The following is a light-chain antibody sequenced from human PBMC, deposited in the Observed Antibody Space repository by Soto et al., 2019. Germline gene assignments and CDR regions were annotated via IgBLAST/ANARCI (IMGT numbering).Light chain of an antibody. CDR2: DVS. V-gene: IGKV1-5*01. J-gene: IGKJ5*01. CDR1: QSIFSS. CDR3: QQYNSYPIT. Sequence: DIQMTQSPFSMSASVGDRVTITCRAVQSIFSSLNWYQHKPGKAPKLLIYDVSTLESGVPSRFSGSGSGTEFTLTISSLQPDDFATYYCQQYNSYPITFGQGTRLEIK.